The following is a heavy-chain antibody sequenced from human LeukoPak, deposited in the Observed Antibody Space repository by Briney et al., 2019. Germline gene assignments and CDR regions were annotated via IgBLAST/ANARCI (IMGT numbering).Heavy chain of an antibody. CDR2: INSDGSST. CDR1: GFTFSSYW. J-gene: IGHJ4*02. Sequence: PGGSLRLSCAASGFTFSSYWMHWVRQAPGKGLVWVSRINSDGSSTSYADSVKGRFTISRDNAKNTLYPQMNSLRAEDTAVYYCARVLVGDGKLWYYFDYWGQGTLVTVSS. V-gene: IGHV3-74*01. D-gene: IGHD1-26*01. CDR3: ARVLVGDGKLWYYFDY.